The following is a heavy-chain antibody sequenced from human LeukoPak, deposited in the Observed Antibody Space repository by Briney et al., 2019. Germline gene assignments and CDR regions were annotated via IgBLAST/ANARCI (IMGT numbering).Heavy chain of an antibody. CDR1: EFSLSSRGVG. D-gene: IGHD3-10*01. J-gene: IGHJ4*02. CDR2: IYWDDDK. V-gene: IGHV2-5*02. CDR3: AHILLYGSGSYYSSYFDY. Sequence: SGPTLVNPTQTLTLTCSFSEFSLSSRGVGVGWIRQPPGKALEWLALIYWDDDKRYSPSLKSRLTITKDTSKNQVVLTMTNMDPVDTATYYCAHILLYGSGSYYSSYFDYWGQGTLVTVSS.